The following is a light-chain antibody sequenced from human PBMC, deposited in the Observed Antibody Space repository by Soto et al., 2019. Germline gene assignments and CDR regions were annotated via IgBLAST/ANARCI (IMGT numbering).Light chain of an antibody. CDR1: QTVSRYY. CDR3: QQALT. Sequence: VLTQSPATLSLSPGGRAILSCRASQTVSRYYLSWYQKKPGQPPRLLIYGASTRATGVPDRFSGSGSGADFTLIISSLQPEDFAIYYCQQALTFGGGTTVE. J-gene: IGKJ4*01. V-gene: IGKV3D-7*01. CDR2: GAS.